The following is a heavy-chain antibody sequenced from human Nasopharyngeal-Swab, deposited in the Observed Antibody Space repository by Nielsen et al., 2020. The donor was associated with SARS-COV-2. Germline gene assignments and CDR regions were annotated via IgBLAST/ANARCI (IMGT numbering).Heavy chain of an antibody. Sequence: WIRQPPGKGLEWVSYISSSGSTIYYADSVKGRFTISRDNSKNTLYLQMSGLRAEDTAVYYCASLRFPDYGDYERGVVDVWGQGTMVTVSS. CDR3: ASLRFPDYGDYERGVVDV. J-gene: IGHJ3*01. D-gene: IGHD4-17*01. CDR2: ISSSGSTI. V-gene: IGHV3-48*03.